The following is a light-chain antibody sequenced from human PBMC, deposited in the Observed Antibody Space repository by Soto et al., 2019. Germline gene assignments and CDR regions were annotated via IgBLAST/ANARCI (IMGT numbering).Light chain of an antibody. Sequence: EIVLTQSPATLSLSPGERATLSCRASQSVSSYLAWYQQKPGQAPRLLIYDASNRATGIPARFSGSGSGTDFTLTISSLEPEDSAVYYCQQRSNWTFGQGTKVEIK. CDR3: QQRSNWT. CDR1: QSVSSY. CDR2: DAS. V-gene: IGKV3-11*01. J-gene: IGKJ1*01.